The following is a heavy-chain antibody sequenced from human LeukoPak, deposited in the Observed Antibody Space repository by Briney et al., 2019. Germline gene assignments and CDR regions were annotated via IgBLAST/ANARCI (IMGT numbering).Heavy chain of an antibody. CDR3: AKDQGYYYGHSLDY. V-gene: IGHV3-30*02. J-gene: IGHJ4*02. D-gene: IGHD5-18*01. Sequence: GGSLRLSCTVSGFTFSSYGMHWVRQAPGKGLEWVALIRNDGSNEYYADSVKGRFTISRDTSRNTLFLHMSSLRVEDTAVYYCAKDQGYYYGHSLDYWGQGTLVTVSS. CDR1: GFTFSSYG. CDR2: IRNDGSNE.